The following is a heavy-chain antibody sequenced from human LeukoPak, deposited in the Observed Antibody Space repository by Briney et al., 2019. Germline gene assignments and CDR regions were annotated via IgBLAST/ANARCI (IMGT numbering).Heavy chain of an antibody. D-gene: IGHD3-10*02. Sequence: SETLSLTCIVSGGXISSSGQYWGWIRQPPGPGLEWIASLHYSGSPYHNPSLKSRVTISVDTSKNQFSLKLSSVTAADTAVYYCARLTSLVRGVIFDWGQGTLVTVSS. V-gene: IGHV4-39*01. J-gene: IGHJ4*02. CDR2: LHYSGSP. CDR1: GGXISSSGQY. CDR3: ARLTSLVRGVIFD.